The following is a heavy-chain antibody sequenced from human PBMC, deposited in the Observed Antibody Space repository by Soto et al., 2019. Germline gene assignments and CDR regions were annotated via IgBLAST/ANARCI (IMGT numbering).Heavy chain of an antibody. J-gene: IGHJ4*02. Sequence: QVELQQWGPGLVKPSETLSLTCTIHDGSFIGYFWSWIRQSPEKGLELIGEINHSGRTSYNLSLRSRVTISVDTSNNQFSLKLTSVTAADTAVYYCARGYVRATAYFDAWGQGSPVIVSS. V-gene: IGHV4-34*01. CDR1: DGSFIGYF. D-gene: IGHD2-21*02. CDR2: INHSGRT. CDR3: ARGYVRATAYFDA.